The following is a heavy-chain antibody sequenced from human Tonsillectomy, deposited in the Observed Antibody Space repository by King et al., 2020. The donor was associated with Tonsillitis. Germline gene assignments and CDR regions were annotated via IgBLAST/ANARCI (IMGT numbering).Heavy chain of an antibody. CDR2: IYYSGST. J-gene: IGHJ3*02. Sequence: QLQVSGPGLVKPSETLSLTCTVSGGSISSYSWSWIRQPPGKGLEWIGYIYYSGSTNYNPSLKSRVTISVDTSKNQFSLKLSSVTAADTAVYYCARRPAFDIWGQGTMVTVSS. V-gene: IGHV4-59*08. CDR1: GGSISSYS. CDR3: ARRPAFDI.